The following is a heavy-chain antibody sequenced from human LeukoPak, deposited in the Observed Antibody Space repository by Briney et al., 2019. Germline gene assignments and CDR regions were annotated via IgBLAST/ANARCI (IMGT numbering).Heavy chain of an antibody. Sequence: ASVKVSCKASGGTFSSYAISWVRQAPGQGLEWMGIINPSGGSTSYAQKFQGRVTMTRDTSTSTVYMELSSLRSEDTAVYFCATSSGLTTHDAFDIWGQGTMVTVSS. CDR1: GGTFSSYA. CDR2: INPSGGST. CDR3: ATSSGLTTHDAFDI. V-gene: IGHV1-46*01. J-gene: IGHJ3*02. D-gene: IGHD3/OR15-3a*01.